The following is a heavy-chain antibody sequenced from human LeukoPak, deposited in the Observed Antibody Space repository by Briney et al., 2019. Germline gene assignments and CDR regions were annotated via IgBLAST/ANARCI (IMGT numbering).Heavy chain of an antibody. CDR2: ISDSGGNT. J-gene: IGHJ4*02. CDR1: GFTFRYYA. D-gene: IGHD6-13*01. Sequence: GGSLRLSCAASGFTFRYYAMRWVRQAPGKGLEWVSAISDSGGNTYYADSVKGRFTISRDNSKNTLYLQMTSLSAADTAVYYCAKDRSSSWYPFDYWGQGTLVTVSS. V-gene: IGHV3-23*01. CDR3: AKDRSSSWYPFDY.